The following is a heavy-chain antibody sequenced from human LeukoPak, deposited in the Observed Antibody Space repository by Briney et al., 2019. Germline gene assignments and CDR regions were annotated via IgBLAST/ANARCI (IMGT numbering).Heavy chain of an antibody. CDR2: IGNNGGGI. CDR1: GFTFGTYT. V-gene: IGHV3-23*01. D-gene: IGHD7-27*01. Sequence: GGSLRLSCAASGFTFGTYTMYWVRHPPGKRLEWVSIIGNNGGGIHYADSVKGRFTISRDNFKNALYLQMNSLRVEDTAVYYCAIDPNWGTHSWGQGVPVTVSS. CDR3: AIDPNWGTHS. J-gene: IGHJ4*02.